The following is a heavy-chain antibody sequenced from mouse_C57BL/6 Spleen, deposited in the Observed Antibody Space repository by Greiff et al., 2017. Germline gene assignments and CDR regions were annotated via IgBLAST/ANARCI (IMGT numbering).Heavy chain of an antibody. CDR1: GYTFTSYW. CDR2: IYPSDSET. D-gene: IGHD2-4*01. Sequence: QVQLQQPGAELVRPGSSVKLSCKASGYTFTSYWMDWVKQRPGQGLEWIGNIYPSDSETHYNQKFKDKATLSVDKSSTTAYKQHSSLTAEDSAVYYCARCYDYDGGKAYWGQGTLVTVAA. V-gene: IGHV1-61*01. J-gene: IGHJ3*01. CDR3: ARCYDYDGGKAY.